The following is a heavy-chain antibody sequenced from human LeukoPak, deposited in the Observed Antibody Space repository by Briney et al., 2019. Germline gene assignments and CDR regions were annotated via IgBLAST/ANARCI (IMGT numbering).Heavy chain of an antibody. V-gene: IGHV4-61*02. J-gene: IGHJ6*03. CDR1: GGSISSGSYY. Sequence: KPSQTLSLTCTVSGGSISSGSYYWSWIRHPAGKGLEWIGRIYTSGGTNYNPPLKSRVTISVDPSKNQFPLNLTSLTAADTAGYYCANYYYYYMDVWGKGTTVNVSS. CDR2: IYTSGGT. CDR3: ANYYYYYMDV.